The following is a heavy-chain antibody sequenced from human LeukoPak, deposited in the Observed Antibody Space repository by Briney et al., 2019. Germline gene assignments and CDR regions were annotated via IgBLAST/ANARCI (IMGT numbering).Heavy chain of an antibody. CDR2: ISYDGSNK. V-gene: IGHV3-30*19. Sequence: PGGSLRLSCAASGFTFSNYGMHWVRQAPGKGLEWVAVISYDGSNKYYADSVKGRFTISRDNSKNTLYLQMNSLRAEDTAVYYCARDFWSGYGTAYYYYMDVWGKGTTVTVSS. J-gene: IGHJ6*03. CDR3: ARDFWSGYGTAYYYYMDV. CDR1: GFTFSNYG. D-gene: IGHD3-3*01.